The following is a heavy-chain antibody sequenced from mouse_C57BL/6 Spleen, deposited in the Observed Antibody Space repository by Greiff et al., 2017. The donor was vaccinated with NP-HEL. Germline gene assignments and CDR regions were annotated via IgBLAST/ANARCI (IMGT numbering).Heavy chain of an antibody. CDR3: ASSYGNVPWFAY. Sequence: VQLQQSGPELVKPGASVKISCKASGYAFSSSWMNWVKQRPGKGLEWIGRIYPGDGDTNYNGKFKGKATLTADKSSSTAYMQLSSLTSEDSAVYFCASSYGNVPWFAYWGQGTLVTVSA. CDR2: IYPGDGDT. V-gene: IGHV1-82*01. D-gene: IGHD2-1*01. J-gene: IGHJ3*01. CDR1: GYAFSSSW.